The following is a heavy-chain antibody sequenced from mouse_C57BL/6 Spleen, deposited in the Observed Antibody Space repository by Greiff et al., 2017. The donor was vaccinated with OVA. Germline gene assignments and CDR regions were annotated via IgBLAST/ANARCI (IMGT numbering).Heavy chain of an antibody. CDR3: ARQSNYEYFDV. D-gene: IGHD2-5*01. CDR2: IDPSDSET. CDR1: GYTFTSYW. J-gene: IGHJ1*03. Sequence: VQLQQPGAELVRPGSSVKLSCKASGYTFTSYWMHWVKQRPIQGLEWIGNIDPSDSETHYNQKFKDKATLTVDKSSSTAYMQLSSLTSEDSAVYYCARQSNYEYFDVWGTGTTVTVSS. V-gene: IGHV1-52*01.